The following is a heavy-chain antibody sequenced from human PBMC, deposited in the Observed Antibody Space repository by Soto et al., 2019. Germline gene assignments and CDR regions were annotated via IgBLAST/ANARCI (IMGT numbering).Heavy chain of an antibody. Sequence: QVQLVQSGAEVKKPGASVKVSCKASGYTFTSYDINWVRQATGQGLEWMGWMNPNSGNTGYAQKFQGRVTMTRNTSISTAYMELSSLRSEDTAVYYCARGLRYFVWLSELGVWFDPWGQGTLVTVSS. J-gene: IGHJ5*02. CDR2: MNPNSGNT. CDR1: GYTFTSYD. CDR3: ARGLRYFVWLSELGVWFDP. V-gene: IGHV1-8*01. D-gene: IGHD3-9*01.